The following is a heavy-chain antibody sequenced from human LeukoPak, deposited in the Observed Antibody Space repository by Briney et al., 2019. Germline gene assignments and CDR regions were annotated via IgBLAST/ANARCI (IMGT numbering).Heavy chain of an antibody. CDR3: AREVGRDFVVVPAAYYFDY. Sequence: PGGSLRLSCAASGFTFSRYSMNWVRQAPGKGLEWISYIRSSGSTIFYADSVKGRFTISRDNAKNSLYLQMNSLRAEDTAVYYCAREVGRDFVVVPAAYYFDYWGQGTLVTVSS. CDR1: GFTFSRYS. J-gene: IGHJ4*02. V-gene: IGHV3-48*04. D-gene: IGHD2-2*01. CDR2: IRSSGSTI.